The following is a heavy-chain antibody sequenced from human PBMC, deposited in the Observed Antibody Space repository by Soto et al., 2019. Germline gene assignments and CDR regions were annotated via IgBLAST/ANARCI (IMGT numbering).Heavy chain of an antibody. CDR2: ISYDGSNK. D-gene: IGHD2-15*01. V-gene: IGHV3-30-3*01. J-gene: IGHJ4*02. CDR3: ARESPYCSGGSGYFDY. Sequence: VGSLRLSGAASGFTFSSYAMHWVRQAPGKGLEWVAVISYDGSNKYYADSVNGRFTISRDNSKNTLYLQMNSLRAEDTAVYYCARESPYCSGGSGYFDYWGQGTLVTVSS. CDR1: GFTFSSYA.